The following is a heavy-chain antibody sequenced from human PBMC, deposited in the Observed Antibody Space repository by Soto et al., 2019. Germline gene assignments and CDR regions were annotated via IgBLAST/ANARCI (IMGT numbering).Heavy chain of an antibody. CDR2: IWYDGSNK. V-gene: IGHV3-33*01. CDR3: ARSYYYDSSGYLFYFDY. J-gene: IGHJ4*02. CDR1: GFIFSTYG. Sequence: PGGSLRLSCAASGFIFSTYGMHWVRQAPGKGLEWVAVIWYDGSNKYYADSVKGRFTISRDNSKNTLYLQMNSLRAEDTAVYYCARSYYYDSSGYLFYFDYWGQGTLVTVSS. D-gene: IGHD3-22*01.